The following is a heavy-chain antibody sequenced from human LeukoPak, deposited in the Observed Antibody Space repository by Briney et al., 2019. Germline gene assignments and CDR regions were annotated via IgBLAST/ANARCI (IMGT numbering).Heavy chain of an antibody. V-gene: IGHV3-33*06. D-gene: IGHD3-22*01. CDR3: AKDSLRDYYDSSGYCGY. J-gene: IGHJ4*02. CDR2: IWYDGSNK. Sequence: GRSLRLSCAASGFTFSSYGMHWVRQAPGKGLEWVAVIWYDGSNKYYADSVKGRFTISRDNSKNTLYLQMNSLRAEDTAVYYCAKDSLRDYYDSSGYCGYWGQGTLVTVSS. CDR1: GFTFSSYG.